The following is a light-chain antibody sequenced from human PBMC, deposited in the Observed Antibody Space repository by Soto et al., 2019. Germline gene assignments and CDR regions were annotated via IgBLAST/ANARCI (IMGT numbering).Light chain of an antibody. CDR1: QSISSW. Sequence: DLPMTQSPSTLSASVGDRVTITCRASQSISSWLAWYQQRPGKAPNLLIYKASYLESGVPSRFSGSGSGTEFTLTISSLQPADFATYYCQHYHSYPWTFGQGTKVEIK. CDR2: KAS. J-gene: IGKJ1*01. CDR3: QHYHSYPWT. V-gene: IGKV1-5*03.